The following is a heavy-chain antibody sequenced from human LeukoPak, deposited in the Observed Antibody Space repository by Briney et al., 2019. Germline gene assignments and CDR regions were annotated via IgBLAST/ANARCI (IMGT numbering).Heavy chain of an antibody. CDR1: GFTFNSYW. V-gene: IGHV3-74*01. CDR3: ARDRKAFNWFDS. CDR2: SNTDGSST. D-gene: IGHD1-14*01. J-gene: IGHJ5*01. Sequence: PGGSLRLSCTASGFTFNSYWMHWVRQAPGKGLVWVSRSNTDGSSTSYADSVKGRFTISRDNAKNTLYLQMNSLRAEDTAVYYCARDRKAFNWFDSWGQGTLVTVFS.